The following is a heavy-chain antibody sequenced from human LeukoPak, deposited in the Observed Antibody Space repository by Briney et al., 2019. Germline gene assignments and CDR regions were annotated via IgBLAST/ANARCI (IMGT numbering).Heavy chain of an antibody. J-gene: IGHJ4*02. CDR3: ANGDGFDY. CDR1: GFTFSGYG. D-gene: IGHD5-24*01. CDR2: IKQDGSEK. V-gene: IGHV3-7*01. Sequence: PGGSLRLSCAASGFTFSGYGMSWVRQAPGKGLEWVANIKQDGSEKYYVDSVKGRFTISRDNAKNSLYLQMNSLRAEDTAVYYCANGDGFDYWGQGTLVTVSS.